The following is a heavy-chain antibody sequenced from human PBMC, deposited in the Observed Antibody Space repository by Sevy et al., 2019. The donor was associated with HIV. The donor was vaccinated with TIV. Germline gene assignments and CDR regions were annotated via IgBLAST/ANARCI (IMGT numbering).Heavy chain of an antibody. J-gene: IGHJ6*02. CDR2: FIPMFDTA. CDR3: AGSYFDSSGYSPLYYYGMDV. Sequence: ASVKVSCKASGGTFSNYAITWVRQAPGQGLEWMGGFIPMFDTANYAQKFQGKVTLTADGSTTTAYMELSSLRFDDTAVYYCAGSYFDSSGYSPLYYYGMDVWGQGTTVTVSS. D-gene: IGHD3-22*01. V-gene: IGHV1-69*13. CDR1: GGTFSNYA.